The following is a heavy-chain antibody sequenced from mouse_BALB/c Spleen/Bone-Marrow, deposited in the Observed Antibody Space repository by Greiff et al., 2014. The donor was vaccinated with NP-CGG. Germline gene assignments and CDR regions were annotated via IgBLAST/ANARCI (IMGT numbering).Heavy chain of an antibody. CDR3: TGSDGYDGFAY. CDR2: INPYNGYN. D-gene: IGHD2-2*01. CDR1: GFSFTGYF. J-gene: IGHJ3*01. V-gene: IGHV1-20*02. Sequence: VQLQQSGPGLVKPGASVKISCTASGFSFTGYFMNWVMQSPGKSLEWVGRINPYNGYNYYNQKVKGKTTLNEDNSTNTAQMRSRRLADEDTAYYDYTGSDGYDGFAYWGQGTLVTVSA.